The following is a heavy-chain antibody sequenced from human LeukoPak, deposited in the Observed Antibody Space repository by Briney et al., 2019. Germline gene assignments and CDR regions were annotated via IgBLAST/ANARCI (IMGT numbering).Heavy chain of an antibody. CDR1: GIPFKKYG. D-gene: IGHD1-26*01. CDR2: IWHDGSPT. CDR3: VTHYKWDLLVHAF. J-gene: IGHJ3*01. Sequence: GRSLRLSCAVSGIPFKKYGMPWVRQAPGKGLEWVATIWHDGSPTMYADSAKGRFTISRDDSKNMLYLQMNSLRAEDTAEYYCVTHYKWDLLVHAFWGQGTRVTVSS. V-gene: IGHV3-33*01.